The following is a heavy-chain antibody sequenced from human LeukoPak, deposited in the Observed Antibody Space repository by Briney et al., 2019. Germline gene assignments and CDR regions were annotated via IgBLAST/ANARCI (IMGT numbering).Heavy chain of an antibody. CDR1: GGSFSGYY. Sequence: SETLSLTCAVYGGSFSGYYWSWIRQPPGKGLEWIGEINHSGSTNYNPSLKSRVTISVDTSKNQFSLKLSSVTAADTAVYYCARAGGYYGSGRNNWFDPWGQGTLVTVSS. CDR2: INHSGST. CDR3: ARAGGYYGSGRNNWFDP. V-gene: IGHV4-34*01. J-gene: IGHJ5*02. D-gene: IGHD3-10*01.